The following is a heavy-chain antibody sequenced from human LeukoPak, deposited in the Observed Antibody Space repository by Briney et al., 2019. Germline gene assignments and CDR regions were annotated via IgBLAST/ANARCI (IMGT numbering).Heavy chain of an antibody. V-gene: IGHV4-31*03. CDR3: ARALYSGYDYPLDY. CDR2: IYYSGST. CDR1: GGSISSGGYY. J-gene: IGHJ4*02. D-gene: IGHD5-12*01. Sequence: SETLSLTCTVSGGSISSGGYYWSWIRQHPGKGLEWIGYIYYSGSTYYNPSLKSRVTISVDTSKNQFSLKLSSVTAADTAVYYCARALYSGYDYPLDYWGQGTPVTVSS.